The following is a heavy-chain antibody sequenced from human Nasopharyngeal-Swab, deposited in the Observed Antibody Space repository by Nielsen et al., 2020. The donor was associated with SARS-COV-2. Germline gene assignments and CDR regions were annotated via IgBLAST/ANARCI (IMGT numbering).Heavy chain of an antibody. D-gene: IGHD6-13*01. CDR3: ARGQDGAAAAL. Sequence: SETLSLTCAVFGGSFSDYYWSCIRQPPGKGLEWIGEINHSGSTNYNPSLKSRVTISVDTSKNQFSLKLSSVTAADTAVYYCARGQDGAAAALWGQGTLVTVSS. V-gene: IGHV4-34*01. J-gene: IGHJ4*02. CDR2: INHSGST. CDR1: GGSFSDYY.